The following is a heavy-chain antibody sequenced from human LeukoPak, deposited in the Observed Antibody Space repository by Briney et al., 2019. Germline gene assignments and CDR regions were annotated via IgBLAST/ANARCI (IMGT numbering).Heavy chain of an antibody. Sequence: GGSLRLSCAASGFTFSSYAMSWVRQAPGKGLEWVSAISATGGGTSYADSVKGRFTISRDNSKNALYLQMNSLRAEDTAVYYCAKGRDTYCFDYWGQGTLVTVSS. J-gene: IGHJ4*02. CDR1: GFTFSSYA. CDR2: ISATGGGT. CDR3: AKGRDTYCFDY. D-gene: IGHD3-10*01. V-gene: IGHV3-23*01.